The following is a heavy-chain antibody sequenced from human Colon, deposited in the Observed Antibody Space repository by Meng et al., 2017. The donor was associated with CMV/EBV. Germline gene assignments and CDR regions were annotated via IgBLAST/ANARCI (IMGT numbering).Heavy chain of an antibody. D-gene: IGHD3-10*01. CDR2: INSDGSST. Sequence: GESLKISCAASGFTFSSYWMHWVRQAPGKGLVWVSRINSDGSSTSYADSVKGRFTISRDNAKNSLYLQMNSLRAEDTALYYCARDPDHGHGGSGRCLDYWGQGTLVTVSS. CDR1: GFTFSSYW. J-gene: IGHJ4*02. CDR3: ARDPDHGHGGSGRCLDY. V-gene: IGHV3-74*01.